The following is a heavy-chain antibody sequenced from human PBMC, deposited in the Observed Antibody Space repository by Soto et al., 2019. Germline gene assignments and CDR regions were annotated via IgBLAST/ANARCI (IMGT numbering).Heavy chain of an antibody. Sequence: LSLTCTVSGASISGLYWSWIRKSAGKGLEWIGRIYATGTTDYNPSLKRRVMMSVDTSKKQFSLKLRSVTAADPAVYYCVRDGTKTLRDWFDPWGQGISVTVSS. V-gene: IGHV4-4*07. CDR2: IYATGTT. CDR3: VRDGTKTLRDWFDP. D-gene: IGHD1-1*01. CDR1: GASISGLY. J-gene: IGHJ5*02.